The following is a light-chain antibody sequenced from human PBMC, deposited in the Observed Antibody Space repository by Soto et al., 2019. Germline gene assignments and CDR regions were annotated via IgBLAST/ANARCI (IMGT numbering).Light chain of an antibody. Sequence: LVLTQSPGALALCPGRTATLSCRPSQSVSSSYLAWYQQKPGQAPRLLIYGASSRATGIPDRFSGSGSGTDFTLTISRLEPQDFAVYYCQQYGDSPWTFGQGSKVDIK. CDR2: GAS. J-gene: IGKJ1*01. V-gene: IGKV3-20*01. CDR3: QQYGDSPWT. CDR1: QSVSSSY.